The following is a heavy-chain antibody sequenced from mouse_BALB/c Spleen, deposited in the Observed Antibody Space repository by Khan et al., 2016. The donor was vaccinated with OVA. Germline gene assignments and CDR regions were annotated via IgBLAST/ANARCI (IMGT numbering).Heavy chain of an antibody. CDR2: IWAGGST. J-gene: IGHJ3*01. D-gene: IGHD1-1*01. V-gene: IGHV2-9*02. CDR3: ARAYYYGAWFAY. Sequence: VQLQESGPGLVAPSQSLSITCTVSGFSLTTYGVHWVRQPPGKGLEWLGVIWAGGSTNYNSALMSRLSISKDNSKSQAFLEMNCLQTDGTAMYYCARAYYYGAWFAYWGQGTLVTVSA. CDR1: GFSLTTYG.